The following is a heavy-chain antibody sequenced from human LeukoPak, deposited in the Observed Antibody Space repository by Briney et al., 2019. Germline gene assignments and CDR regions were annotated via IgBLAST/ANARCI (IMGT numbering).Heavy chain of an antibody. Sequence: PWASVKVSCKASGYTFTGYYMHWVRQAPGQGLEWMGWINPNSGGTNYAQKFQGWVTMTRDTSISTAYMELSRPRSDDTAVYYCARGPQFHSYSGSHLVDYWGQGTLVTVSS. CDR3: ARGPQFHSYSGSHLVDY. V-gene: IGHV1-2*04. J-gene: IGHJ4*02. CDR1: GYTFTGYY. CDR2: INPNSGGT. D-gene: IGHD3-10*01.